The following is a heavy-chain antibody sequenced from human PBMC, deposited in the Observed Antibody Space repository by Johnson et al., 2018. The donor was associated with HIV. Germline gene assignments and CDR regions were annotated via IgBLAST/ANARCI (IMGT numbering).Heavy chain of an antibody. CDR3: ARGGGPRNPAFDI. V-gene: IGHV3-48*04. CDR1: GFTFDDYG. CDR2: ISCNGSTI. J-gene: IGHJ3*02. D-gene: IGHD1-14*01. Sequence: VQLVESGGGVVRPGGSLRLSCAASGFTFDDYGMSWVRQAPGKGLEWVSYISCNGSTIYYADSVKGRFTISRDNAKNSLYLQMNGLGAEDTAVYYCARGGGPRNPAFDIWGQGTMVTVSS.